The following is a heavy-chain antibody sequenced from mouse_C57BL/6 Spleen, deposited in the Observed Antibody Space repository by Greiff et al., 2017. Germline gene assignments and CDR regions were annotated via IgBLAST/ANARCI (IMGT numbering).Heavy chain of an antibody. CDR3: ARLGTYFDY. J-gene: IGHJ2*01. D-gene: IGHD4-1*01. CDR2: ISNGGGST. CDR1: GFTFSDYY. V-gene: IGHV5-12*01. Sequence: EVQVVESGGGLVQPGGSLKLSCAASGFTFSDYYMYWVRQTPEKRLEWVAYISNGGGSTYYPDTVKGRFTISRDNAKNTLYLQMSRLKSEDTAMYYCARLGTYFDYWGQGTTLTVSS.